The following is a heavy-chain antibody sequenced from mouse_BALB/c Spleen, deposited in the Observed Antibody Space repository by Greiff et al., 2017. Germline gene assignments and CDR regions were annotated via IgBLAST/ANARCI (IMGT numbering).Heavy chain of an antibody. CDR3: ASIYYGNSYAMDY. D-gene: IGHD2-1*01. V-gene: IGHV4-1*02. J-gene: IGHJ4*01. CDR1: GFDFSRYW. Sequence: DVHLVESGGGLVQPGGSLKLSCAASGFDFSRYWMSWVRQAPGKGLEWIGEINPDSSTINYTPSLKDKFIISRDNAKNTLYLQMSKVRSEDTALYYCASIYYGNSYAMDYWGQGTSVTVSS. CDR2: INPDSSTI.